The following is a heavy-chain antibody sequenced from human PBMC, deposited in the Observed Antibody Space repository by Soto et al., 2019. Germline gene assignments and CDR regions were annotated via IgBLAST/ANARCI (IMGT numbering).Heavy chain of an antibody. J-gene: IGHJ4*02. D-gene: IGHD6-19*01. CDR1: GSITNHH. Sequence: QVHLVQSGAEVKKPGASVNVSCPASGSITNHHMHWVRQAPGQGLEWMGIFNPSGLSTTYAQKFQGRDSITRDSSTSPVYMELSSLTSEDTAVYFCAKVTHRGPIAVAGPLGSWGQGTLVIVSS. CDR2: FNPSGLST. V-gene: IGHV1-46*01. CDR3: AKVTHRGPIAVAGPLGS.